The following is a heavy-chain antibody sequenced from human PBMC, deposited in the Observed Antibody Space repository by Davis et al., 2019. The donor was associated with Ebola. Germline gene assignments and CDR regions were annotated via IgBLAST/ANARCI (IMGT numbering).Heavy chain of an antibody. CDR2: IHYLGNT. D-gene: IGHD4-17*01. CDR1: GGSISRYY. V-gene: IGHV4-59*01. Sequence: GSLRLSCNVSGGSISRYYWSWIRQPPGKGLEWIGNIHYLGNTNYNPSLKSRVTMSVDTSKNQFSLKLSSVTAADTAVYYCARGNYGDYIVLYYYNMDVWGQGTTVTVSS. J-gene: IGHJ6*02. CDR3: ARGNYGDYIVLYYYNMDV.